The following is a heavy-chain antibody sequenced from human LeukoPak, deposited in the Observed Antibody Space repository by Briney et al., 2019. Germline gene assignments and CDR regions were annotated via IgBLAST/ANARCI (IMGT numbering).Heavy chain of an antibody. Sequence: PSQTLSLTCTVSGASINRGNYYWSWLRQPAGKGLEWNGRISTSGTTNYNPSFKSRVTISADTSKSQFSLWLSSVTAADTAVYYCARGHSTPNAGYMDVWGKGATVTVSS. CDR1: GASINRGNYY. CDR2: ISTSGTT. CDR3: ARGHSTPNAGYMDV. J-gene: IGHJ6*03. D-gene: IGHD2-8*01. V-gene: IGHV4-61*02.